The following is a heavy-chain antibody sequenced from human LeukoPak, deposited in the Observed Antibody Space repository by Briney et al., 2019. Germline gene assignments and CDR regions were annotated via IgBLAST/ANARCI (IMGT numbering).Heavy chain of an antibody. J-gene: IGHJ6*04. V-gene: IGHV3-53*01. CDR2: IYAGGST. D-gene: IGHD1-14*01. Sequence: GGSLRLSCAASGFSVSNNYISWVRQPPGKGLEWISVIYAGGSTFYTDSVKGRFTTSRDNSKNTVHLQMDRLTPEDTAVYYCARDPTGASVWGRGTTVTVSS. CDR3: ARDPTGASV. CDR1: GFSVSNNY.